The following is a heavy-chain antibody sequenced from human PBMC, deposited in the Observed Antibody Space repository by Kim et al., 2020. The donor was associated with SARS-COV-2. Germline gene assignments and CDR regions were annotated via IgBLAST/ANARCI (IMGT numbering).Heavy chain of an antibody. Sequence: EQKFTGSVTITADKPTSTAYMELSSLRSEDTAVYYCAREQKLLYYYGMDVWGQGTTVTVSS. CDR3: AREQKLLYYYGMDV. D-gene: IGHD6-6*01. J-gene: IGHJ6*02. V-gene: IGHV1-69*04.